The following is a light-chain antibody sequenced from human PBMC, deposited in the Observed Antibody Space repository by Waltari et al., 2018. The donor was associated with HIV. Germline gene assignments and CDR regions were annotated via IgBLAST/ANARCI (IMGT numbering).Light chain of an antibody. CDR1: SSNIGADYH. CDR3: HSYDSSLDGWV. J-gene: IGLJ3*02. V-gene: IGLV1-40*01. CDR2: GYT. Sequence: QSVLTQPPSVSGAPGQRVTISCTGSSSNIGADYHVNWYQQLPGTAPKLLIYGYTHRPSWVPDRFSGSKSGTSASLAISGLQAEDEADYYCHSYDSSLDGWVFGGGTKLTVL.